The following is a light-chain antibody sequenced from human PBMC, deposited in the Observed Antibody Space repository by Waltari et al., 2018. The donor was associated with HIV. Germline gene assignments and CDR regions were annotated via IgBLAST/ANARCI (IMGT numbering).Light chain of an antibody. CDR1: NSDLGDSNY. J-gene: IGLJ2*01. Sequence: QSALTQPASVSGSPGPSVTISCTGTNSDLGDSNYVSWYQQHPGKAPKLIIFAVSNRPSGVSNRFSGSKSGNTASLTISGLQAEDEADYYCSSYTSTITVVFGGGTKVTVL. CDR3: SSYTSTITVV. V-gene: IGLV2-14*01. CDR2: AVS.